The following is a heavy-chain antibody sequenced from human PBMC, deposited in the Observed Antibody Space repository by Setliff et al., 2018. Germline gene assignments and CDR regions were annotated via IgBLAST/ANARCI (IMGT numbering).Heavy chain of an antibody. CDR2: INHTGST. V-gene: IGHV4-34*01. J-gene: IGHJ4*02. CDR1: GGSFSGYY. Sequence: PSETLSLTCAVYGGSFSGYYWSWIRQPPGKGLELIGEINHTGSTNYNPSLKSRVTISVDTSKNQFSLRLSSVTAADTAVYYCARSPSSGAYWNPRPFYSDYWARGTLVTVSS. D-gene: IGHD1-26*01. CDR3: ARSPSSGAYWNPRPFYSDY.